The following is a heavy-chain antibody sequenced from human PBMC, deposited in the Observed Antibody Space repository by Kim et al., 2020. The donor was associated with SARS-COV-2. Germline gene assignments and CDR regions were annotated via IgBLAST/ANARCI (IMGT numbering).Heavy chain of an antibody. CDR1: SGSISSDAHN. CDR3: VGVAVVGWATNEY. CDR2: IHYSGTT. V-gene: IGHV4-39*01. J-gene: IGHJ4*02. Sequence: SETLSLTCSVSSGSISSDAHNWAWNRQPPGKGLEWIGSIHYSGTTAYTPSLERRVTTSIDTSKNQFSLKLTSVTAADTAVYYCVGVAVVGWATNEYWGQGSLGTASS. D-gene: IGHD5-12*01.